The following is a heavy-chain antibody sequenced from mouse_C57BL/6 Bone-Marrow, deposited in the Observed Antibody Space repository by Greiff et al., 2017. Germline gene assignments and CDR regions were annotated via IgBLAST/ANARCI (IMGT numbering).Heavy chain of an antibody. J-gene: IGHJ3*01. Sequence: QVQLKQSGPGLVQPSQSLSITCTVSGFSLTSYGVHWVRQSPGKGLEWLGVIWSGGSTDYNAAFISRLSISKDNSKSQVFFKMNSLQADDTAIYYCARLYLPAYWGQGTLVTVSA. CDR2: IWSGGST. CDR1: GFSLTSYG. V-gene: IGHV2-2*01. D-gene: IGHD5-1-1*01. CDR3: ARLYLPAY.